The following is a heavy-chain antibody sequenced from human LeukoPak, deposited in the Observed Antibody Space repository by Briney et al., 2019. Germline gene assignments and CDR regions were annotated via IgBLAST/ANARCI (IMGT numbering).Heavy chain of an antibody. CDR1: GGSISSGGYY. J-gene: IGHJ4*02. D-gene: IGHD4-11*01. Sequence: PSQTLSLTCTVSGGSISSGGYYWSWIRQHPGKGLEWIGCIYYSGSTYYNPSLKSRVTISVDTSKNQFSLKLSSVTAADTAVYYCARERTTPEAVFDYWGQGTLVTVSS. CDR2: IYYSGST. CDR3: ARERTTPEAVFDY. V-gene: IGHV4-31*03.